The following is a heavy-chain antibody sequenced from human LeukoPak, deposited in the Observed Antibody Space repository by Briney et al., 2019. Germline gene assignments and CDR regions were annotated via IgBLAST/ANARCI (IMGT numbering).Heavy chain of an antibody. D-gene: IGHD2-2*01. CDR2: ISAYNGNT. Sequence: ASVKVSCKASGGTFSSYAISWVRQAPGQGLEWMGWISAYNGNTNYAQKLQGRVTMTTDTSTSTAYMELRSLRSDDTAVYYCARLLHGYCSSTSCSDAFDIWGQGTMVTVSS. CDR1: GGTFSSYA. CDR3: ARLLHGYCSSTSCSDAFDI. V-gene: IGHV1-18*01. J-gene: IGHJ3*02.